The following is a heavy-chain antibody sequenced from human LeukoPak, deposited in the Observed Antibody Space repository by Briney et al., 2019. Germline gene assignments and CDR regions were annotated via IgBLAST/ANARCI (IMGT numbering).Heavy chain of an antibody. J-gene: IGHJ5*02. Sequence: SQTLSLTCAISGDSVSSNSAAWNWIRQSPSRGLEWLGRTYYRSKWYNDYVVSVKSRITINPDTSKNQFSLKLSSVTAADTAVYYCARALGAINWFDPWAREPWSPSPQ. CDR2: TYYRSKWYN. CDR1: GDSVSSNSAA. V-gene: IGHV6-1*01. CDR3: ARALGAINWFDP. D-gene: IGHD1-26*01.